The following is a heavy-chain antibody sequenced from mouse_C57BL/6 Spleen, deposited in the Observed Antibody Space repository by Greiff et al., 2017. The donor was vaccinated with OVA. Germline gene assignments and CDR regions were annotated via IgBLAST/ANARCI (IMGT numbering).Heavy chain of an antibody. CDR2: ISYDGSN. CDR1: GYSITSGYY. D-gene: IGHD2-4*01. Sequence: EVKLQESGPGLVKPSQSLSLTCSVTGYSITSGYYWNWIRQFPGNKLEWMGYISYDGSNNYNPSLKNRISITRDTSKNQFFLKLNSVTTEDTATYYCARVVHYDYDEGASYYYAMDYWGQGTSVTVSS. CDR3: ARVVHYDYDEGASYYYAMDY. V-gene: IGHV3-6*01. J-gene: IGHJ4*01.